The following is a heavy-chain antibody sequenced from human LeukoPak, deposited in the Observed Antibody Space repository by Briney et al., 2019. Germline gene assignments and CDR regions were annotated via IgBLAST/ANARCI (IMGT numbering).Heavy chain of an antibody. CDR3: ARHSVDGSGSYYVAYNWFDP. CDR1: GGSISSSSYY. D-gene: IGHD3-10*01. V-gene: IGHV4-39*01. J-gene: IGHJ5*02. CDR2: IYYSGST. Sequence: SETLSLTCTVSGGSISSSSYYWGWIRQPPGKGLEWIGSIYYSGSTYYNPSLKSRVTISVDTSKNQFSLKLSSVTAADTAVYYCARHSVDGSGSYYVAYNWFDPWGQGTLVTVSS.